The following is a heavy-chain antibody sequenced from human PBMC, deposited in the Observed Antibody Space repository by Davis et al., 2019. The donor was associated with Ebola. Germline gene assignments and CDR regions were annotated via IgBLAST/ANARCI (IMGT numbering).Heavy chain of an antibody. J-gene: IGHJ6*02. V-gene: IGHV5-51*01. Sequence: GESLKISCKGSGYSFTSYWIGWVRQLPGKGLEWMGIIYPGDSGTRYSPSFQGQVTISADKSISTAYLQWSSLKASDTAMYYCARLGLTMVRGVIDYYGMDVWGQGTTVTVSS. CDR3: ARLGLTMVRGVIDYYGMDV. D-gene: IGHD3-10*01. CDR1: GYSFTSYW. CDR2: IYPGDSGT.